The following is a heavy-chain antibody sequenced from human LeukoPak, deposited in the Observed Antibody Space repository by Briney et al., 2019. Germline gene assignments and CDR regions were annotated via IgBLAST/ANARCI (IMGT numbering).Heavy chain of an antibody. CDR3: ARGPCTSANCYWSLDY. D-gene: IGHD2-2*01. J-gene: IGHJ4*02. V-gene: IGHV4-4*07. CDR1: GGSISSYY. CDR2: IYTSGST. Sequence: SETVSLICTVSGGSISSYYWNWIRQPAGKGLEWIGRIYTSGSTHYNPSLKSRVTMSLDTSKNQFSLNLNSVSAADTAVYYCARGPCTSANCYWSLDYWGQGILVTVSS.